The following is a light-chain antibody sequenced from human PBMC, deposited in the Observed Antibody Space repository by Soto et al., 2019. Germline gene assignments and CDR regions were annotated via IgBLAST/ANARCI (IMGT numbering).Light chain of an antibody. J-gene: IGLJ2*01. Sequence: QSALTQPPSASGSPGQSVTISCTGTSSDIGGYNYVSWYQQHPGKAPKLMIYEVTKRPSGVPDRFSGSKSGNTASLTVFGLQAEDEVDDYCSSHAGSNILGVFGGGTKLTVL. V-gene: IGLV2-8*01. CDR2: EVT. CDR1: SSDIGGYNY. CDR3: SSHAGSNILGV.